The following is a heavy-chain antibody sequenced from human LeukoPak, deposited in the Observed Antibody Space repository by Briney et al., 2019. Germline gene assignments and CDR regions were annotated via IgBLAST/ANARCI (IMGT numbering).Heavy chain of an antibody. D-gene: IGHD3-3*01. CDR1: GYTFTGYY. J-gene: IGHJ5*02. CDR2: INTNSGGT. Sequence: ASVKVSCKASGYTFTGYYMHWVRQAPGQGLEWMGWINTNSGGTNYAQKFQGRVTMTRDTSISTAYMELSRLRSDDTAVYYCARGVTYYDFWSGYRNWFDPWGQGTLVTVSS. V-gene: IGHV1-2*02. CDR3: ARGVTYYDFWSGYRNWFDP.